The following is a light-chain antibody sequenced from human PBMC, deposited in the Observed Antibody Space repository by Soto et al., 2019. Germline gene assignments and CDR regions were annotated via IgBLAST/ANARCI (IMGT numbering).Light chain of an antibody. CDR1: SSDVGSYNL. V-gene: IGLV2-23*01. Sequence: QSALTQPASVSGSPGQSITISCTGTSSDVGSYNLVSWYQQHPGKAPKLMIYEASKRPSGVSHRFSGSKSGSTASLTISGLQAEDEADYYCCSYAGSRIHVFGSGTKGTVL. CDR2: EAS. CDR3: CSYAGSRIHV. J-gene: IGLJ1*01.